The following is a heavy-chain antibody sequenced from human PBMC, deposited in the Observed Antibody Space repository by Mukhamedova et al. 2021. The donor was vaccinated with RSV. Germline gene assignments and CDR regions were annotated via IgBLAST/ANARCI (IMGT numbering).Heavy chain of an antibody. J-gene: IGHJ3*02. D-gene: IGHD2-2*01. Sequence: GMSWVRQAPGKGLEWVSGISGSGENIFYADSVKGRLTISRDNSINLLYLQMNSLRGEDTAVYYCANVPFCTSATCYGPDGFNIWGKG. CDR2: ISGSGENI. CDR1: G. V-gene: IGHV3-23*01. CDR3: ANVPFCTSATCYGPDGFNI.